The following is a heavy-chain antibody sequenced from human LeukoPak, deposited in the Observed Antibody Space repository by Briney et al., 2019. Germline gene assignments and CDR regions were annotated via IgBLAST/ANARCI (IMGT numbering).Heavy chain of an antibody. J-gene: IGHJ4*02. V-gene: IGHV4-34*01. Sequence: SETLSLTCAVYGGSFSGYNWGWIRQPPGKGLECIWEVNHSGSTNYNQSLKSRVTISVDTSKIQFSLKLSSVNAAETAVYYCARGKTYYYGAGSYGPPFDYWGQGTLVTVSS. CDR3: ARGKTYYYGAGSYGPPFDY. CDR1: GGSFSGYN. D-gene: IGHD3-10*01. CDR2: VNHSGST.